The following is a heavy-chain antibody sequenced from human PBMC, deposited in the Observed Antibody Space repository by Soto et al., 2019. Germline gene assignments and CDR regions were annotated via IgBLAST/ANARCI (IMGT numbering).Heavy chain of an antibody. CDR3: ARDAGSELTTVTSNNWFDY. CDR1: GYTLTGYY. CDR2: INPNSGGT. Sequence: GASVKVSCKASGYTLTGYYMHWVRQAPGQGLEWMGWINPNSGGTNYAQKFQGWVTMTRDTSISTAYMELSRLRSDDTAVYYCARDAGSELTTVTSNNWFDYWGQGTLVTVSS. J-gene: IGHJ5*01. V-gene: IGHV1-2*04. D-gene: IGHD4-4*01.